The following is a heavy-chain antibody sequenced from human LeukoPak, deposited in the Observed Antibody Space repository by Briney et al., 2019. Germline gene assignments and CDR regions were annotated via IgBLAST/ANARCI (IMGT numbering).Heavy chain of an antibody. V-gene: IGHV3-30*02. D-gene: IGHD3-10*01. CDR3: AKDPIRTMVRGVPTGY. CDR2: IRYDGSNK. Sequence: GGSLRLSCAASGFTFSSYGMHWVRQAPGKGLEWVAFIRYDGSNKYYADSVKGRFTISRDNSKNTLYLQMNSLRAKDTAVYYCAKDPIRTMVRGVPTGYWGQGTLVTVSS. CDR1: GFTFSSYG. J-gene: IGHJ4*02.